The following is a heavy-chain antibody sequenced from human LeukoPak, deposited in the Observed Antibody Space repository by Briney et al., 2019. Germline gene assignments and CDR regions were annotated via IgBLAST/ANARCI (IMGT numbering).Heavy chain of an antibody. CDR1: GGSISSGDYY. CDR2: IYYSGSI. D-gene: IGHD2-21*02. Sequence: PSQTLSLTCTVSGGSISSGDYYWSWIRQPPGKGLEWIGYIYYSGSIYYNPSLKSRVTISVDTSKNQFSLKLSSVTAADTAVYYCARVAYCGGDCYSEPIDYWGQGTLVTVSS. J-gene: IGHJ4*02. CDR3: ARVAYCGGDCYSEPIDY. V-gene: IGHV4-30-4*01.